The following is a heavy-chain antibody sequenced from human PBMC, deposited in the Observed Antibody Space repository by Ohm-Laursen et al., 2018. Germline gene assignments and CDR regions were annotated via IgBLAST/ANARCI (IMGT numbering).Heavy chain of an antibody. CDR3: VKDAGGSYDY. D-gene: IGHD3-10*01. Sequence: SLRLSCSASGLTFSTDWMNWVRQAPGKGLEWVANIKEDGSEKNYVDSVKGRFTISRDNGKNSLYLQMNSLRAEDTAVYYCVKDAGGSYDYWGQGTLVTVSS. CDR1: GLTFSTDW. CDR2: IKEDGSEK. V-gene: IGHV3-7*01. J-gene: IGHJ4*02.